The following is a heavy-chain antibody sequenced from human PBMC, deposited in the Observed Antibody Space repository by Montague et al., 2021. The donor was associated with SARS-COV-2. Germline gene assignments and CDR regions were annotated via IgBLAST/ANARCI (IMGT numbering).Heavy chain of an antibody. J-gene: IGHJ6*02. CDR3: ARSSGYNYDISYYGMDV. CDR2: IYYSGNT. D-gene: IGHD5-18*01. V-gene: IGHV4-39*02. Sequence: SETLSLTCTVSGGSTSSSDYYWGWIRQPPGKGLEWIGTIYYSGNTYYSPSLKSRVAISVDTSKNHFSLKLTSLTAAGTAVYYCARSSGYNYDISYYGMDVWGQGTTVTVSS. CDR1: GGSTSSSDYY.